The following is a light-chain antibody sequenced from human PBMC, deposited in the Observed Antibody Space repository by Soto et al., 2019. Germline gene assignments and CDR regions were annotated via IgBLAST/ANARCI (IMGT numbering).Light chain of an antibody. CDR2: DAS. V-gene: IGKV3-11*01. CDR1: QSINRH. J-gene: IGKJ4*01. Sequence: EIVLTQSPATLSLSPGERATLSCRASQSINRHLAWYRQKPGHAPRLLIYDASNRATGIPARFSGSGSGTDFTLPISSLEPEDFGVYYCQQRSNWPPVTFGGGTKVDIK. CDR3: QQRSNWPPVT.